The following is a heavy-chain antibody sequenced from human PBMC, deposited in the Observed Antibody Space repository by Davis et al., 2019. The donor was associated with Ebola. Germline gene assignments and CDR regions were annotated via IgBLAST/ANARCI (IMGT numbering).Heavy chain of an antibody. V-gene: IGHV3-30-3*01. D-gene: IGHD3-16*02. CDR1: GFTFSSYA. Sequence: PGGSLRLSCAASGFTFSSYAMHWVRQAPGKGLEWVAVISYDGSNKYYADSVKGRFTISRDNSKNTLYLQMNSLRAEDTAVYYCARDTEVTFGGVIVTPGCFDYWGQGTLVTVSS. J-gene: IGHJ4*02. CDR3: ARDTEVTFGGVIVTPGCFDY. CDR2: ISYDGSNK.